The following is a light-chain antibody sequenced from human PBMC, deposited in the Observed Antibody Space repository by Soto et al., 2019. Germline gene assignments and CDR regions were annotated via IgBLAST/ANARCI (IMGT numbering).Light chain of an antibody. J-gene: IGLJ1*01. Sequence: QSVLTQPPSMSGAPGQRVTISCTGSSSNIGAGYDVHWYQQLPGTAPKLLIYGNSNRPSGVPDQFSGSKSGTSASLAITGLQAEDEADYYCQSYDSSLSGNYVFGTGTKVTVL. CDR1: SSNIGAGYD. V-gene: IGLV1-40*01. CDR2: GNS. CDR3: QSYDSSLSGNYV.